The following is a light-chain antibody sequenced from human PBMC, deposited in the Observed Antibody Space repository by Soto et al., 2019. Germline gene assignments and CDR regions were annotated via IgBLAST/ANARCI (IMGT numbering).Light chain of an antibody. J-gene: IGKJ2*01. Sequence: AIQLPQSPSSLSASVGDRVTITCRASHGISSALAWYQQKPGKAPKLLIYDASSLESGVPSRFSGSGSGTDFTLTISSLQPEDFATYYCQQFNSYPYTVGKGTKLEIK. CDR2: DAS. CDR1: HGISSA. V-gene: IGKV1-13*02. CDR3: QQFNSYPYT.